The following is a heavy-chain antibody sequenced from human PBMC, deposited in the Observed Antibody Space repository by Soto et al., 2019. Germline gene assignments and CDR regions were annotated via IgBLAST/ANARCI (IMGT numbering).Heavy chain of an antibody. CDR3: ARDRGSYALDY. CDR2: ISGNNGNT. Sequence: ASLKVSCKTSGYTFTSYGISCVRQAPGQGLEWMGWISGNNGNTNYAQKLQGRVTMTTDTSTSTAYMELRSLRSDDTAVYYCARDRGSYALDYWGQGTLVTVSS. CDR1: GYTFTSYG. D-gene: IGHD1-26*01. J-gene: IGHJ4*02. V-gene: IGHV1-18*01.